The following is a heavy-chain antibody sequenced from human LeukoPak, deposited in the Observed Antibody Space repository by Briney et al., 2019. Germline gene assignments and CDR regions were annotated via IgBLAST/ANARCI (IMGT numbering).Heavy chain of an antibody. CDR1: GYTFNNFD. CDR3: ARGHNYGSGESVARAY. Sequence: ASVKVSCKASGYTFNNFDIDWIRQAPGQGLEWMGSMTPKSGNTDLAQKFQGRVTMTRDTSLNTAYLAVSSLTSDDTAVYYCARGHNYGSGESVARAYWGQGTLVIVSS. D-gene: IGHD3-10*01. J-gene: IGHJ4*02. CDR2: MTPKSGNT. V-gene: IGHV1-8*02.